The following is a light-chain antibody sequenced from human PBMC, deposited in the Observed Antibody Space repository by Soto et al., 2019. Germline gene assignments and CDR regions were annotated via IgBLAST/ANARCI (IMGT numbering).Light chain of an antibody. CDR2: WAS. CDR3: QHYYSSPYT. Sequence: DIVMTQSPDSLAVSLGERATINCKSSQSVFYSPNNKNYLAWYQQKPGQPPKLLIYWASTRESGVPDRFIGSGSATDFALTISSLQAEDVAVYYCQHYYSSPYTFGQGTKLEI. CDR1: QSVFYSPNNKNY. J-gene: IGKJ2*01. V-gene: IGKV4-1*01.